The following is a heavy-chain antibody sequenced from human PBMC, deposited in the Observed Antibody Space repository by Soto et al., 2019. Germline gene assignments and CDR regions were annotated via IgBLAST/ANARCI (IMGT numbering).Heavy chain of an antibody. V-gene: IGHV1-69*06. CDR3: ARYLDLLAPDYGDYVVAFDI. Sequence: GASVKVSCKASGGTFSSYAISWVRQAPGQGLEWMGGIIPIFGTANYAQKFQGRVTITADKSTSTAYMELSSLRSEDTAVYYCARYLDLLAPDYGDYVVAFDIWGQGTRGTVSS. CDR2: IIPIFGTA. J-gene: IGHJ3*02. CDR1: GGTFSSYA. D-gene: IGHD4-17*01.